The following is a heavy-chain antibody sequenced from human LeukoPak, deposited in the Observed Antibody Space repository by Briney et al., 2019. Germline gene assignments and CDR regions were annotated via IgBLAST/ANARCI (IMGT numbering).Heavy chain of an antibody. CDR3: ARDLSYKPQYFEY. CDR2: IWFDGSNE. Sequence: GGSLRLSCAASGFTFSSYSMTWVRQAPGKGLEWVALIWFDGSNEYYADSVKGRFTISRDNSKNTLFLQMNSLRADDTAVYYCARDLSYKPQYFEYWGQGTLVTVSS. V-gene: IGHV3-33*08. D-gene: IGHD3-10*01. J-gene: IGHJ4*02. CDR1: GFTFSSYS.